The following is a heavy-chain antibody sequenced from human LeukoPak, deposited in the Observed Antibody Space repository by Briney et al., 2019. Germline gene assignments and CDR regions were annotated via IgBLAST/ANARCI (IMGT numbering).Heavy chain of an antibody. CDR2: ISGRGDNT. J-gene: IGHJ4*02. CDR3: AKRVQGNTGPFHC. Sequence: PGGSLRLSCAASGFTFSGYAMSWVRQAPGKGLEWVSGISGRGDNTYYADSVKGRFTISRDNSKNTLRPQMNSLRDEDTAVYYCAKRVQGNTGPFHCWGQGTLASVSS. CDR1: GFTFSGYA. D-gene: IGHD4-23*01. V-gene: IGHV3-23*01.